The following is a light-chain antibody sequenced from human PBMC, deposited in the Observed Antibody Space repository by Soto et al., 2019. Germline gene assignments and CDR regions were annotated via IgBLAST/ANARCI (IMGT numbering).Light chain of an antibody. V-gene: IGLV1-44*01. CDR2: GTA. CDR1: TSNIGSTS. Sequence: QSVLTQPPSASGTPGQRVTISCSGSTSNIGSTSVNWYQQVPGGAPKLLLSGTAHRPSGVPDRISGSKSGTSASLAITGLQADDEADYYCQTSDSGLFGLIFGTGTKLTVL. CDR3: QTSDSGLFGLI. J-gene: IGLJ1*01.